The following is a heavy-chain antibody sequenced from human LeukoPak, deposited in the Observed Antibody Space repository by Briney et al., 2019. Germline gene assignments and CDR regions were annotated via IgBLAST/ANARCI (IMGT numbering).Heavy chain of an antibody. D-gene: IGHD6-13*01. CDR2: IIPIFGTA. CDR3: ARAQHSSSWYGYYYGMDV. V-gene: IGHV1-69*01. Sequence: AASVKVSCKASGGTFSSYAISWVRQAPGQVLEWMGGIIPIFGTANYAQKFQGRVTITADESTSTAYMELSSLRSEDTAVYYCARAQHSSSWYGYYYGMDVWGQGTTVTVSS. CDR1: GGTFSSYA. J-gene: IGHJ6*02.